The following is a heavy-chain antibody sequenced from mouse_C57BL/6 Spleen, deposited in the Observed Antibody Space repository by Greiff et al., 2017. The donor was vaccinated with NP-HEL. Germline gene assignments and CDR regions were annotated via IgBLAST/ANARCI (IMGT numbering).Heavy chain of an antibody. CDR1: GYTFTDYY. CDR3: ARLSSTFFDV. CDR2: IYPGSGNT. V-gene: IGHV1-76*01. Sequence: VQLQQSGAELVRPGASVKLSCKASGYTFTDYYINWVKQRPGQGLEWIARIYPGSGNTYYNEKFKGKATLTAEKSSSTAYMQRSSLTSEASAFYFGARLSSTFFDVWGTGTTLTVSS. D-gene: IGHD5-5*01. J-gene: IGHJ1*03.